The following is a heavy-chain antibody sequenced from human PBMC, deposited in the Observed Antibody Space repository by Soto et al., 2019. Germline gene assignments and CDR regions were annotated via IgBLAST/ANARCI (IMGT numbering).Heavy chain of an antibody. D-gene: IGHD2-2*01. CDR3: ARDSSRCSSTSCYNLDWFDP. Sequence: ASVKVSCKASGYTFTSYAMHWVRQAPGQRLEWMGWINAGNGNTKYSQKFQGRVTITRDTSASTAYMELSSLRSEDTAVYYCARDSSRCSSTSCYNLDWFDPWGQGTLVTVSS. CDR2: INAGNGNT. J-gene: IGHJ5*02. V-gene: IGHV1-3*01. CDR1: GYTFTSYA.